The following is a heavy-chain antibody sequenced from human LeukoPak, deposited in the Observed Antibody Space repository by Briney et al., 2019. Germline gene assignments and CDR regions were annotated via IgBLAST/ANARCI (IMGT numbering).Heavy chain of an antibody. CDR2: IYCSGST. J-gene: IGHJ5*02. CDR1: GGSISSYY. Sequence: PSETVSLTCTVSGGSISSYYWSWIRQPPGKGLEWIGYIYCSGSTNYNPSLKSRVTISVDTSKNQFSLKLSSVTAADTAVYYCARQGGTPLNWFDPWGQGTLVTVSS. CDR3: ARQGGTPLNWFDP. V-gene: IGHV4-59*08.